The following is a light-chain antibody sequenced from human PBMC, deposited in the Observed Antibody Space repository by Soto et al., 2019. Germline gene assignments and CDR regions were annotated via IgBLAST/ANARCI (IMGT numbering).Light chain of an antibody. J-gene: IGKJ2*01. Sequence: EIVLTQSPGTLSLSPGERATLSCRASQSVSSTYLAWYQHKPGQAPRVLIYGASNRATGIPDRFSGSGSGTDFTLTISRLEPEDFAVYYCQHYGNSPPYTFXQGT. V-gene: IGKV3-20*01. CDR3: QHYGNSPPYT. CDR2: GAS. CDR1: QSVSSTY.